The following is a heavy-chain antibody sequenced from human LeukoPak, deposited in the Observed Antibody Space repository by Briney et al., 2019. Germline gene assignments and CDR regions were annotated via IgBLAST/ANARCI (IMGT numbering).Heavy chain of an antibody. V-gene: IGHV3-7*01. D-gene: IGHD3-10*01. J-gene: IGHJ4*02. CDR3: VGSAGWLFDY. Sequence: GGSLRLSCSASGFTFSSYWMHWVRQAPGKGLEWVAIIKQDGSEKFYVDSVKGRFTVSRDNIKNLLYLQMNTLRIEDTGVYYCVGSAGWLFDYWGQGTLVTVSS. CDR2: IKQDGSEK. CDR1: GFTFSSYW.